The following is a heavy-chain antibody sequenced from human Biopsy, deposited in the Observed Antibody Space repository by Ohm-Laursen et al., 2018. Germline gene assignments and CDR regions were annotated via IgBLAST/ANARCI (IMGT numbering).Heavy chain of an antibody. J-gene: IGHJ2*01. CDR1: GGSVSSGGFY. D-gene: IGHD4-23*01. CDR2: IHYSGTT. V-gene: IGHV4-31*01. Sequence: SETLSLTCTVSGGSVSSGGFYWSWIRQHPGKGLEWIGYIHYSGTTYYNPSLKSLVTISVDTSKNQFSLKLNSVTAADTAVYYCARRPYGGTRYWYFDPWGRGTLVTVSS. CDR3: ARRPYGGTRYWYFDP.